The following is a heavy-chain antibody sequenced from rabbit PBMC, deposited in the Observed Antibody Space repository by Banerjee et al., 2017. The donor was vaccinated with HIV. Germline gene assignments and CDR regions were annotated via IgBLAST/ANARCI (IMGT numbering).Heavy chain of an antibody. CDR2: INTSSGNT. D-gene: IGHD4-1*01. V-gene: IGHV1S40*01. J-gene: IGHJ4*01. Sequence: QSLEESGGDLVKPEGSLTLTCTASGFDFSSSYYMYWVRQAPGKGLEWIACINTSSGNTVYANWAKGRFTISKTSSTTVTLQMTSLTAADTATYFCARDGSGWGADFGLWGPGTLVTVS. CDR1: GFDFSSSYY. CDR3: ARDGSGWGADFGL.